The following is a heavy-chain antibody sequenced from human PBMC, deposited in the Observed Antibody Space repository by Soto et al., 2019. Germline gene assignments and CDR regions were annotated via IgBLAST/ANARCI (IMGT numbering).Heavy chain of an antibody. J-gene: IGHJ4*02. D-gene: IGHD3-16*02. CDR3: VASGLSFDY. V-gene: IGHV3-30-3*01. CDR1: GFTFSSYV. Sequence: VRLSCAASGFTFSSYVIYWVRQAPGKGLECVALISHDGSKKHYADSVKGRFTISRDYSNDTFYLQMNSLRDEDTAVFHCVASGLSFDYWGQGTLVTVSS. CDR2: ISHDGSKK.